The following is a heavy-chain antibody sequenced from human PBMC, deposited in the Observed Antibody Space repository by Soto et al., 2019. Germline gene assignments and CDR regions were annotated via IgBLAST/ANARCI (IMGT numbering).Heavy chain of an antibody. CDR1: ELTSSRFG. V-gene: IGHV3-30*18. Sequence: AGLSNRHSNAASELTSSRFGMHWIRQKQGKGLEWVAVISYDGNNKYYEDSVKGRFNISRDNSKNTLYLQMNSLRAEDTAVYYCAKDLNYDFCSGHGWVYCYGLDVRGQGTMVTGSS. J-gene: IGHJ6*02. CDR3: AKDLNYDFCSGHGWVYCYGLDV. D-gene: IGHD3-3*01. CDR2: ISYDGNNK.